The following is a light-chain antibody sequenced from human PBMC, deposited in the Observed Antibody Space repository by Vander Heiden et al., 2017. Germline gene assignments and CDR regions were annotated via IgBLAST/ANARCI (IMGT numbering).Light chain of an antibody. J-gene: IGKJ2*01. CDR3: QQYGSSPPYT. CDR2: GAS. V-gene: IGKV3-20*01. CDR1: QSVNNNY. Sequence: VLTPSPRTLSLSPGERATLSCRASQSVNNNYLSWYQQKPGQAPRLLIYGASSRATDIPDRFSGSGSGTDFTLTISRLEPEDFAVYYCQQYGSSPPYTFGQGTKLEIK.